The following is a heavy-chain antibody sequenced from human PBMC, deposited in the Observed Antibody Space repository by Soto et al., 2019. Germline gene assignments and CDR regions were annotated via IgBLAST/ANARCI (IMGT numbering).Heavy chain of an antibody. V-gene: IGHV1-3*01. D-gene: IGHD6-19*01. CDR3: GRAPAVLAYFDY. CDR2: INAGNGNT. CDR1: GYTFTSYA. J-gene: IGHJ4*02. Sequence: ASVKVSCKASGYTFTSYAMHWVRQAPGQRLEWMGWINAGNGNTKYSQKFQGRVTITRDTSASTAYMELSSLRSEDTAVYFCGRAPAVLAYFDYWGKGTLVTVSS.